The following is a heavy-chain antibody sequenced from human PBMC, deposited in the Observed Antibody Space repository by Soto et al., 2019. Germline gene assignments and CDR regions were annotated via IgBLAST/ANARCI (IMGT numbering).Heavy chain of an antibody. D-gene: IGHD2-2*01. J-gene: IGHJ5*02. Sequence: GGSLRLSCAASGFTFDDYTMNWGRQAPGKGLYWVSSISSSSSYIYYADSVKGRFTISRDNAKNSLYLQMNSLRAEDTAVYYCARAEDIVVVPAAPSGWLDPWGQGTLVNVSS. V-gene: IGHV3-21*01. CDR2: ISSSSSYI. CDR1: GFTFDDYT. CDR3: ARAEDIVVVPAAPSGWLDP.